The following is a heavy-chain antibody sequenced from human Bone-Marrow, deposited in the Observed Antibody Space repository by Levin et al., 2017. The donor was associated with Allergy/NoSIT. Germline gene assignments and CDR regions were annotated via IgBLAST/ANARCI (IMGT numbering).Heavy chain of an antibody. CDR2: IYWDDDK. J-gene: IGHJ5*02. D-gene: IGHD3-10*01. CDR1: GFSLSTSGVG. V-gene: IGHV2-5*02. Sequence: QTLSLTCTFSGFSLSTSGVGVGWIRQPPGKALEWLALIYWDDDKRYSPSLKSRLTITKDTSKNQVVLTMTNMDPVDTATYYCAHRPPSGSGRRWFDPWGQGTLVTVSS. CDR3: AHRPPSGSGRRWFDP.